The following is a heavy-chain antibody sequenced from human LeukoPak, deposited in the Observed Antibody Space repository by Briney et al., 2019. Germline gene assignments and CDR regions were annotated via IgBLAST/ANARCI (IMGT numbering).Heavy chain of an antibody. CDR2: IYPGDSDT. CDR3: ASAGYYDSSGQYYFDY. V-gene: IGHV5-51*04. D-gene: IGHD3-22*01. CDR1: GYSFTSYW. Sequence: PGESLKISCDGSGYSFTSYWIGWVRQMPGKGLEWMVIIYPGDSDTRYSPSFQGPVNISADKPISTDYLQWSRLRASDTAMYYCASAGYYDSSGQYYFDYWGQGTLVTVSS. J-gene: IGHJ4*02.